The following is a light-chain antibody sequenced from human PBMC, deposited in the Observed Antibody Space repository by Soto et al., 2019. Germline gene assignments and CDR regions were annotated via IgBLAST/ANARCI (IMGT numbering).Light chain of an antibody. CDR3: QQYHKWPLT. CDR2: GAS. J-gene: IGKJ4*01. Sequence: EIVMTQSPATLSVSPGERATLSCRASQSVSSNLAWYQQKPGLAPRLLIYGASTRATGIPARFGGSGSGTEFILTISSLQSEDFAVYYCQQYHKWPLTFGGGTKVEI. CDR1: QSVSSN. V-gene: IGKV3-15*01.